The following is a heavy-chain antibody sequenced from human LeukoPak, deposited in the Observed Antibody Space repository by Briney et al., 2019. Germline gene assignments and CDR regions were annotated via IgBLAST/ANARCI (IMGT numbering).Heavy chain of an antibody. V-gene: IGHV4-34*01. Sequence: SETLSLTCAVYGGSFSGHYWNWIRQPPGKGLEWIGEIKHSGIRNYNPSLKSRVTISLDTSKNQFSLKLSSVTAADTAVYYCAGRRITIFGEVIRSRRLYFDPWGQGSLVTVSS. D-gene: IGHD3-3*01. J-gene: IGHJ5*02. CDR2: IKHSGIR. CDR3: AGRRITIFGEVIRSRRLYFDP. CDR1: GGSFSGHY.